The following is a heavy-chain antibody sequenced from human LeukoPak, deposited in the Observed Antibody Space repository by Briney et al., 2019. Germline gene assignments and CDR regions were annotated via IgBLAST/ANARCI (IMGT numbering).Heavy chain of an antibody. Sequence: GGSLRLSCAASGFTFSSYGMHWVRQAPGKGLEWVAVIWYDGSNKYYADSVKGRFTISRDNSKNTLYLQMNSLRAEDTAVYYCARDGVGVAVPDYWGQGTLVTVSS. CDR3: ARDGVGVAVPDY. V-gene: IGHV3-33*01. D-gene: IGHD1-26*01. J-gene: IGHJ4*02. CDR2: IWYDGSNK. CDR1: GFTFSSYG.